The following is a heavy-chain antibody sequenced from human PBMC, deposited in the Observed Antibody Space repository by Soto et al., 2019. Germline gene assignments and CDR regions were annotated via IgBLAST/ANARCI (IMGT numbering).Heavy chain of an antibody. D-gene: IGHD6-13*01. CDR3: ARIRMYYSSSEAAYYLDY. V-gene: IGHV3-9*01. CDR1: GFTFDDYA. CDR2: ISWNSGTYI. J-gene: IGHJ4*02. Sequence: PGGSLRLSCAASGFTFDDYAMHWVRQAPGKGLEWVSGISWNSGTYIYYADSLKGRFTISRDTAKNSVDLQMNSLRADDTAVYYCARIRMYYSSSEAAYYLDYWGQGVLVTVSS.